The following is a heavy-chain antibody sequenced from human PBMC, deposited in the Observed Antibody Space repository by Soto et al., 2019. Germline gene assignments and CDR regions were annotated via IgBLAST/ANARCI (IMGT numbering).Heavy chain of an antibody. Sequence: QVQLVESGGGVVQPGRSLRLSCAASGFTFSSYAMHWVRQAPGKGLEWVAVISYDGSNKYYADSVKGRFTISRDKSKNTRYLHMNSRRAGDAAGYCCARAGVGAGFDSWGQGTLVTVSS. CDR1: GFTFSSYA. CDR2: ISYDGSNK. CDR3: ARAGVGAGFDS. V-gene: IGHV3-30-3*01. D-gene: IGHD7-27*01. J-gene: IGHJ4*02.